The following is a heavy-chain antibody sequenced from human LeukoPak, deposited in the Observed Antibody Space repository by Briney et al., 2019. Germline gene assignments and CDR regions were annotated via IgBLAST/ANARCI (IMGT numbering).Heavy chain of an antibody. J-gene: IGHJ3*02. Sequence: QPGGSLSLSCAASGFTFCSYSMHWVRQAPGKGLEWVSYICNTSSTIYYAVSVKGRFTISRDNAKNSLYLQMNSLRDEDTAVYYCARAAPYYYDSSGYSAFDSWGQGTMVTVSA. CDR1: GFTFCSYS. D-gene: IGHD3-22*01. V-gene: IGHV3-48*02. CDR3: ARAAPYYYDSSGYSAFDS. CDR2: ICNTSSTI.